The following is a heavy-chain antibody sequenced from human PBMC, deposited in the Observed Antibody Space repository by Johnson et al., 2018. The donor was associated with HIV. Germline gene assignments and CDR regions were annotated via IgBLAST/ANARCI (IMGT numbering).Heavy chain of an antibody. Sequence: VQLVESGGGVVRPGGSLILSCPASGFTFSSYDMHWVRQATGKGLEWVPGIGTAGDTYYPDSVKRRFTVSRENAKNSLYLQMNSLRAGDTAAYYCARAGDYDILTGSLMKGAFDIWGQGTMVIVSS. CDR2: IGTAGDT. CDR1: GFTFSSYD. V-gene: IGHV3-13*01. CDR3: ARAGDYDILTGSLMKGAFDI. D-gene: IGHD3-9*01. J-gene: IGHJ3*02.